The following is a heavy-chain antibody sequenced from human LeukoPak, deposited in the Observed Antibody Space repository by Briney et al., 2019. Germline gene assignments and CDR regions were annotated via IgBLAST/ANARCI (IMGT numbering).Heavy chain of an antibody. CDR3: ARANSFDSSGYYFDY. CDR1: GFTFGNYA. D-gene: IGHD3-22*01. J-gene: IGHJ4*02. Sequence: GGSLRLSCTASGFTFGNYALSWFRQAPGKGLEWVAFIRSKTYRGTTEYAASVKGRFTISRDDSKSIAYLQMNSLKTEGTAVYYCARANSFDSSGYYFDYWGQETLVTVSS. V-gene: IGHV3-49*03. CDR2: IRSKTYRGTT.